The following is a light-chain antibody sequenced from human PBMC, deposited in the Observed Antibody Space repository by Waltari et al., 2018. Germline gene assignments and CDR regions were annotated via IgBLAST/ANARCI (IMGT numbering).Light chain of an antibody. CDR2: DAS. CDR3: QQFNNYPHT. Sequence: ALQLTQSPSSLSASVGDRVTIPCRASQGISSSLAWYQQKPGEAPKLLVYDASSLESGVPSRFSGSGSGTDFTLTISSLQPEDFATYYCQQFNNYPHTFGGGTKVEIK. CDR1: QGISSS. V-gene: IGKV1D-13*01. J-gene: IGKJ4*01.